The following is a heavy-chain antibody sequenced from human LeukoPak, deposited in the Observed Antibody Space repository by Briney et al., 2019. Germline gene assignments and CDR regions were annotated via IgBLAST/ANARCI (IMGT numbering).Heavy chain of an antibody. CDR1: GFTFSSYG. CDR3: AKDSRHDYGDYVPVSAFDI. Sequence: PGGSLRLSCAASGFTFSSYGMTWVRQAPGKGLEWVSAISGSGANTYYADSVKGRLTISRDNSKNTLYLQMNSLRAEDTAVYYCAKDSRHDYGDYVPVSAFDIWGQGTMVTVSS. V-gene: IGHV3-23*01. CDR2: ISGSGANT. J-gene: IGHJ3*02. D-gene: IGHD4-17*01.